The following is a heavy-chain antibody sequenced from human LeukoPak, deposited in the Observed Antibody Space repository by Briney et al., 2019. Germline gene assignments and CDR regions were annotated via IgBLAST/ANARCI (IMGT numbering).Heavy chain of an antibody. CDR1: GGSISSGSYY. Sequence: SETLSLTCTVSGGSISSGSYYWSWIRQPAGKGLEWIGRIYTSGSTNYNPSLKSRVTMSVDTSKNQFSLKLSSVTAADTAVYYCARAAGSSGWPYYYYYYYMDVWGKGTTVTVSS. D-gene: IGHD6-19*01. CDR2: IYTSGST. CDR3: ARAAGSSGWPYYYYYYYMDV. V-gene: IGHV4-61*02. J-gene: IGHJ6*03.